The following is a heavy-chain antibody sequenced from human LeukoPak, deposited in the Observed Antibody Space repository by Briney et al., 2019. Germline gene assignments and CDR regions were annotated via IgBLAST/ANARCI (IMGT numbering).Heavy chain of an antibody. CDR1: GFPFSSYW. CDR3: ARDGSVLMVYAIQGYGMDV. J-gene: IGHJ6*02. D-gene: IGHD2-8*01. Sequence: PGGSLRLSCVASGFPFSSYWMTWVRQAPGKGLEWVANIKQDGSKKSYVDSVKGRFTISRDNAKNSLYLQMNSLRAEDTAVYYCARDGSVLMVYAIQGYGMDVWGQGTTVTVSS. CDR2: IKQDGSKK. V-gene: IGHV3-7*01.